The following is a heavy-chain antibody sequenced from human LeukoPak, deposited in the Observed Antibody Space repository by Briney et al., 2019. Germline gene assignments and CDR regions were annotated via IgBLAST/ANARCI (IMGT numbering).Heavy chain of an antibody. Sequence: SVKVSCKASGGTFSSYAISWVRQAPGRGLEWMGGIIPIFGTANYAQKFQGRVTITADEFTSTAYMELSSLRSEDTAMYYCARTTVTTLYYYCMDVWGQGTTVTVSS. CDR2: IIPIFGTA. J-gene: IGHJ6*02. D-gene: IGHD4-17*01. CDR3: ARTTVTTLYYYCMDV. V-gene: IGHV1-69*13. CDR1: GGTFSSYA.